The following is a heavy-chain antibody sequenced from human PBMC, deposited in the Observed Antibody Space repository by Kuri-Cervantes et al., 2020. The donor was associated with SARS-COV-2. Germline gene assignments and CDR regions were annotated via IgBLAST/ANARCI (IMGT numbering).Heavy chain of an antibody. CDR2: INSSSSYI. J-gene: IGHJ4*02. Sequence: GESLKISCAASGFTFSSYSMNWVRQAPGKGLEWVSSINSSSSYINYADSVKGRFTISRDNAKNSLYLQMNSLRAEDTAVYYCARDPTTGTRGPDYWGQGTLVTVSS. CDR3: ARDPTTGTRGPDY. D-gene: IGHD1-1*01. V-gene: IGHV3-21*04. CDR1: GFTFSSYS.